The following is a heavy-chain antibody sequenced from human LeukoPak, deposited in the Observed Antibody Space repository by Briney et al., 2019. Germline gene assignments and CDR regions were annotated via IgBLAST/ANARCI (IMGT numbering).Heavy chain of an antibody. CDR3: ARDHLYSSSWYDAFDI. D-gene: IGHD6-13*01. CDR2: INHSGST. J-gene: IGHJ3*02. V-gene: IGHV4-34*01. Sequence: PSETLSLTCAVYGGSFSGYYWSWIRQPPGKGLEWIGEINHSGSTNYNPSLKSRVTMSVDTSKNQFSLKLSSATAADTAVYYCARDHLYSSSWYDAFDIWGQGTMVTVSS. CDR1: GGSFSGYY.